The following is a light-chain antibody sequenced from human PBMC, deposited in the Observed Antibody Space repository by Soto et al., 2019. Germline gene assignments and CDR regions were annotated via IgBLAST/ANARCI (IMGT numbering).Light chain of an antibody. Sequence: ASQSVAGSYLAWYQQKPGKAPKLLIYDVSSLESGVPSRFSGSGSGTEFTLTISSLQPDDFATYYCQQYNSYPLTFGGGTKVDIK. CDR2: DVS. CDR3: QQYNSYPLT. J-gene: IGKJ4*01. V-gene: IGKV1-5*01. CDR1: QSVAGSY.